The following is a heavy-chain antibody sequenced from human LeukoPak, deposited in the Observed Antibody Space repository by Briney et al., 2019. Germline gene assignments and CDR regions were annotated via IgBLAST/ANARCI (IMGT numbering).Heavy chain of an antibody. CDR2: IRPDGRET. J-gene: IGHJ4*02. V-gene: IGHV3-74*01. Sequence: QPGGSLRLSCAASGFTFTNHWMHWVRQAPGKGLVWVSRIRPDGRETNHADSVKGRFTISRDNAKNTLYLQMNSLRAEDTAVYYCAKDVYGDYGGLDYWGQGTLVTVSS. CDR3: AKDVYGDYGGLDY. D-gene: IGHD4-17*01. CDR1: GFTFTNHW.